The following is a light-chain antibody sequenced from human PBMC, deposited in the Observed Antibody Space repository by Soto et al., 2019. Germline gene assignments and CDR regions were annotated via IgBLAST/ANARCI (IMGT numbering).Light chain of an antibody. J-gene: IGKJ4*01. CDR1: QSLSDSVDGKTY. CDR2: TLS. CDR3: KKRRSFPLT. Sequence: DIVWSQTPLSLPVTPGAPASISCRISQSLSDSVDGKTYLDWYLQKPGQTPHLLIYTLSYRASGAPARSGSTARATDFTLKISREEAEDVGVYYPKKRRSFPLTFGGGTKVDIK. V-gene: IGKV2-40*01.